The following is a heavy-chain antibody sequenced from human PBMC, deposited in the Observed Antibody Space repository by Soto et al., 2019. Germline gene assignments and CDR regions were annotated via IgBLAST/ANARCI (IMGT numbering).Heavy chain of an antibody. CDR3: ARESEDLTSNFDF. V-gene: IGHV3-21*06. CDR1: GFTFTRYS. CDR2: ISSTTNYI. Sequence: EVQLVESGGGLVKPGGSLRLSCAASGFTFTRYSMNWVRQAPGKGLEWVSSISSTTNYIYYGDSMKGRFTISRDNAKNSLYLEMHSLTAEDTAVYSSARESEDLTSNFDFWGQGTLVTVSS. J-gene: IGHJ4*02.